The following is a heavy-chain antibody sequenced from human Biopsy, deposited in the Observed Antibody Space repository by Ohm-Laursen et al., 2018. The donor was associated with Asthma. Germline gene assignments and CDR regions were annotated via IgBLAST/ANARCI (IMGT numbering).Heavy chain of an antibody. Sequence: SDTLSLTCSLSSGSGGYMRSGNYYWGWIRQPPGKGLEWIGSIYYSGTTYYNPSLGSRVTESADTSKNQFSLKLTSVTAADTAVYYCVRGSSSWHHGPFHYYYGLDVWGQGTTATVSS. CDR1: SGSGGYMRSGNYY. J-gene: IGHJ6*02. D-gene: IGHD6-13*01. CDR2: IYYSGTT. V-gene: IGHV4-39*01. CDR3: VRGSSSWHHGPFHYYYGLDV.